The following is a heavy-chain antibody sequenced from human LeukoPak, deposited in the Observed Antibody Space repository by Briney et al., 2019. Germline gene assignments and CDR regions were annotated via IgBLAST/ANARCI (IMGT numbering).Heavy chain of an antibody. CDR2: SYHGGST. V-gene: IGHV4-30-2*01. D-gene: IGHD2-15*01. Sequence: SKTLSLTCDVSGDSMSSSRFSWSWLRQPPGKGLEWIGYSYHGGSTHYNPSLQSRVTISVDRSKKQFSPNLNSVTAADTAVYYCARMVVDVTRWFDPWGQGTLVTVSS. CDR1: GDSMSSSRFS. CDR3: ARMVVDVTRWFDP. J-gene: IGHJ5*02.